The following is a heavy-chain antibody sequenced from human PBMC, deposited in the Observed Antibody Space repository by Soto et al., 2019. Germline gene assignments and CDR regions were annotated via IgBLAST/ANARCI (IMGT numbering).Heavy chain of an antibody. D-gene: IGHD4-17*01. V-gene: IGHV3-23*01. J-gene: IGHJ4*02. CDR3: AKDLYGGNENFDY. CDR2: ISGSGGST. CDR1: GFTFSSYA. Sequence: EVQLLESGGGLVQPGGSLRLSCAASGFTFSSYAMSWVRQAPGEGLEWVSAISGSGGSTYYSDSVKGRFTISRDKSKKPLYLQMNSLRDEDTAVYYCAKDLYGGNENFDYWGQGTLVTVSS.